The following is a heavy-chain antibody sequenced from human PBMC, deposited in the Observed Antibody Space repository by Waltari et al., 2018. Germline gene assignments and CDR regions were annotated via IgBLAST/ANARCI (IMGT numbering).Heavy chain of an antibody. CDR3: ARGNVIGCSTTRCYSAFDL. V-gene: IGHV1-2*04. Sequence: VQLVQSGAEMTRPGASVKVSCRTSGFSFTDHDIHWVREAPGQGLEWMGWISPQNGDTKYARNFQGWVTMTRDTSITTISMDLSRLKSDDTAMYYCARGNVIGCSTTRCYSAFDLWGQGTMVTVSS. J-gene: IGHJ3*01. CDR1: GFSFTDHD. D-gene: IGHD2-2*01. CDR2: ISPQNGDT.